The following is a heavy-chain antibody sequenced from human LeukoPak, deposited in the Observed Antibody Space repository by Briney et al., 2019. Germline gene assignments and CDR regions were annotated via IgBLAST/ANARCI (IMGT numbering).Heavy chain of an antibody. V-gene: IGHV1-18*01. Sequence: ASVKVSCKASGYTFSNYGISWVRQAPGQGLEWMGWISAYNGNTNYAQKLQGRVTMTTDTSTSTAYMEVRSLRSDDTAVYYCARGAGTGLYFDYWGQGTLVTVSS. CDR1: GYTFSNYG. D-gene: IGHD6-19*01. CDR3: ARGAGTGLYFDY. CDR2: ISAYNGNT. J-gene: IGHJ4*02.